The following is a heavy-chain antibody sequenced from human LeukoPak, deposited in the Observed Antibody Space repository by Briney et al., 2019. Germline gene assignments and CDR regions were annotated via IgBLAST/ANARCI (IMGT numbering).Heavy chain of an antibody. J-gene: IGHJ4*02. CDR2: INQDGSTK. CDR1: GFTFSNTW. Sequence: GESLRLSCAASGFTFSNTWMAWVRQAPGKGLEWVANINQDGSTKQYVDSVKGRFTISRDNAKNSLYLQMNSLRAEDTAVYYCARDQIGSLDYWGRGTLVTVSS. D-gene: IGHD1-26*01. CDR3: ARDQIGSLDY. V-gene: IGHV3-7*01.